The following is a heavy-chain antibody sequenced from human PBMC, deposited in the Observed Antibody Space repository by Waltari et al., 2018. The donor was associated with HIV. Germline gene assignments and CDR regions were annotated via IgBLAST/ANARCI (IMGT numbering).Heavy chain of an antibody. CDR2: IYYSGNT. J-gene: IGHJ6*02. D-gene: IGHD3-3*01. Sequence: QLQLQESGPGLVKPSETVSPTCNFAGGSIIGNRPYWCWIRQPPGKGLEWIGSIYYSGNTYYKPSLQSRITMSVDTSKNQFSLKLSSVTAADTAVYYCARVSAWFHLEGGDVWGQGTTVTVSS. V-gene: IGHV4-39*01. CDR3: ARVSAWFHLEGGDV. CDR1: GGSIIGNRPY.